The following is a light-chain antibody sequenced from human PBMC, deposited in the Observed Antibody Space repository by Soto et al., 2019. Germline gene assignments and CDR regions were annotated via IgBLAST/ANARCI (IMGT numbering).Light chain of an antibody. V-gene: IGLV2-18*02. CDR1: SSDVGGSNG. Sequence: QSVLAQPPSVSGSPGHSVAISCTGTSSDVGGSNGVSWYQQPPGTAPKLIIYDVSNRPSGVPDRFSGSKSGNTASLIISGLQAEDEGDYYCSSYTSSSTYVFGTGT. CDR3: SSYTSSSTYV. J-gene: IGLJ1*01. CDR2: DVS.